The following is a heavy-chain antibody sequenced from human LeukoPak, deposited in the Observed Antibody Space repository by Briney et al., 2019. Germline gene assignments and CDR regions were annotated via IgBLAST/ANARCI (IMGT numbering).Heavy chain of an antibody. Sequence: SETPSLTCTVSGGSITSSPYYWGWIRQAPGKALEWIANIYYSGTTAYNPSLKSRVTISVDTPKNQFSLELTSVTAADTAVYYCARLSSVTYCSGGSCSRGGYDYWGQGTLVTVSS. CDR1: GGSITSSPYY. V-gene: IGHV4-39*01. D-gene: IGHD2-15*01. CDR2: IYYSGTT. CDR3: ARLSSVTYCSGGSCSRGGYDY. J-gene: IGHJ4*02.